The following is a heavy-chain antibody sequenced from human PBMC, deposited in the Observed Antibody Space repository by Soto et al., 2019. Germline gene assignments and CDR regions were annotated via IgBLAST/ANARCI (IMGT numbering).Heavy chain of an antibody. D-gene: IGHD2-15*01. V-gene: IGHV3-30-3*01. Sequence: QVQLVESGGGVVQPGRSLRLSCAASGFTFSSYTMHWVRQAPGKGLEWVAVISYDGSNKYYADSVKGRFTISRDNSKNTLYLQMNSLRAEDTAVYYCPRDEGCSGGSCWVEPLDPWGQGTLVTVSS. CDR3: PRDEGCSGGSCWVEPLDP. CDR2: ISYDGSNK. CDR1: GFTFSSYT. J-gene: IGHJ5*02.